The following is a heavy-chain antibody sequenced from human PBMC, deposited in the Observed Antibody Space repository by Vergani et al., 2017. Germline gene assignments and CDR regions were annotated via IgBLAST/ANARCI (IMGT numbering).Heavy chain of an antibody. D-gene: IGHD5-12*01. J-gene: IGHJ6*02. CDR3: AKANPRNSGYDYLYYYHAMDV. V-gene: IGHV3-23*01. CDR2: ISGIGGST. Sequence: EVQLLESGGDLVQPGGSLRLSCAASGFTFNHYAMNWVRQAPGKGLEWVSGISGIGGSTYYAGSVKGRFTISRDSSKNTLYLQRNSRNAEDTAVYYCAKANPRNSGYDYLYYYHAMDVWGQGTTVTVSS. CDR1: GFTFNHYA.